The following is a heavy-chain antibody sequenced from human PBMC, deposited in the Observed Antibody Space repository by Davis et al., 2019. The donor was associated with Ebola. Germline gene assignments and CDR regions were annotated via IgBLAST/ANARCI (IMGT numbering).Heavy chain of an antibody. CDR2: IFPGDSDT. Sequence: KVSCKGSGYSFTSYWIGWVRQMPGKGLEWMGIIFPGDSDTRYSPSFQGQVTISADKSINTAYLQWSSLKASDTAIYYCARRGYNSALWGMDVWGKGTTVTVSS. CDR3: ARRGYNSALWGMDV. J-gene: IGHJ6*04. D-gene: IGHD3-22*01. V-gene: IGHV5-51*01. CDR1: GYSFTSYW.